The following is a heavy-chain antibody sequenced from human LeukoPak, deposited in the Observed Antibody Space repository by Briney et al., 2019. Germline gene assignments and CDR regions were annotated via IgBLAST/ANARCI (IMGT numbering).Heavy chain of an antibody. Sequence: SQTLSLTCTVSGGSISSGDYYWSWIRQPPGKGLEWIGYIYYSGSTYYNPSLKSRVTISVDTSKNQFPLKLSSVTAADTAVYYCARGITMVRGVTNWFDPWGQGTLVTVSS. CDR2: IYYSGST. CDR3: ARGITMVRGVTNWFDP. J-gene: IGHJ5*02. CDR1: GGSISSGDYY. D-gene: IGHD3-10*01. V-gene: IGHV4-30-4*01.